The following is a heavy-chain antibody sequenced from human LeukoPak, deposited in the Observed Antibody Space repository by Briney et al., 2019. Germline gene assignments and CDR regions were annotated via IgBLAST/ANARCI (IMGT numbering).Heavy chain of an antibody. CDR1: GGTFSSYA. Sequence: ASVKVSCKASGGTFSSYAISWVRQAPGQGLEWMGGIIPIFGTANYAQKFQGRVTITADESTSTAYMELSSLRSEDTAVYYCARCGLGYCSGGSSCRGWFDPWGQGTLVTVSS. V-gene: IGHV1-69*13. CDR3: ARCGLGYCSGGSSCRGWFDP. J-gene: IGHJ5*02. D-gene: IGHD2-15*01. CDR2: IIPIFGTA.